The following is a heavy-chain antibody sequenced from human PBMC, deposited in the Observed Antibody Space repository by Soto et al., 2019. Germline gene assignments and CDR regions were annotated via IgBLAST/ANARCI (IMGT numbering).Heavy chain of an antibody. J-gene: IGHJ4*01. Sequence: SGPTMVNPTQTLTLTCTFSVFSLTTIGVGVGWIRQPPGKALEWLALIFWNDDERYSPSLKSRLTITKDTSKNQVVLTMTNMDPVDTAPYYRVYTESRDEPIAYWG. CDR1: VFSLTTIGVG. CDR3: VYTESRDEPIAY. CDR2: IFWNDDE. V-gene: IGHV2-5*01. D-gene: IGHD6-13*01.